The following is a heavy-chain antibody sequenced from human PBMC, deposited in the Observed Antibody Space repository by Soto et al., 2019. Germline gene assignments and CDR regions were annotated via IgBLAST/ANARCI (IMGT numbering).Heavy chain of an antibody. V-gene: IGHV3-33*01. CDR1: GFTFSSYG. D-gene: IGHD6-6*01. CDR3: ARDGYHPKYSSASGYYFDY. Sequence: GGSLRLSCAASGFTFSSYGMHWVRQAPGKGLEWVAFIWYDGRNKYYADSVKGRFTISRDNSKNTLHLQTNSLRAEDTAVYYCARDGYHPKYSSASGYYFDYWGQGTLVTVSS. J-gene: IGHJ4*02. CDR2: IWYDGRNK.